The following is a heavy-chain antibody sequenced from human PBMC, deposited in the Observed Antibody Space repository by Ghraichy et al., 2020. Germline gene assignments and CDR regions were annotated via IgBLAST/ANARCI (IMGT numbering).Heavy chain of an antibody. J-gene: IGHJ5*02. CDR1: GFTFSSYS. CDR3: ARSGTANSHDHWFDP. Sequence: GGSLRLSCAASGFTFSSYSMSWVRQAPGKGLEWVSYVSFSSSIIHYANSVKGRFTISRDNAKNSLYLQMDSLRAEDTAVYYCARSGTANSHDHWFDPWGQGALVTVSS. V-gene: IGHV3-48*04. CDR2: VSFSSSII. D-gene: IGHD1-1*01.